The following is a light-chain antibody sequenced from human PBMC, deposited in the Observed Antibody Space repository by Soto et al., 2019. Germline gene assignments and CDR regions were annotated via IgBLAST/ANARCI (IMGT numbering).Light chain of an antibody. CDR1: QDIRNH. J-gene: IGKJ2*01. Sequence: AIQMTQSPSSLSASVGDRVTNTCRASQDIRNHLAWYQQKPGTAPKVLISAASSLQTGVPSRFSGSGSGTDFTLTISSLQPEDFATYYCLQDFNFPFTFGQGTKLEVK. CDR2: AAS. CDR3: LQDFNFPFT. V-gene: IGKV1-6*01.